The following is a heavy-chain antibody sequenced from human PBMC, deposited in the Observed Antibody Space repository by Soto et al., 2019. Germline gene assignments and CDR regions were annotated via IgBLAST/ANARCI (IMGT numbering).Heavy chain of an antibody. CDR1: GFTFSNYH. CDR3: AKDYSRVPAATVYNWFDP. CDR2: IWNDGSNK. J-gene: IGHJ5*02. V-gene: IGHV3-33*06. D-gene: IGHD2-2*01. Sequence: GGSLRLSCAASGFTFSNYHMHWVRQAPGKGLERVAVIWNDGSNKYYADSVKGRFTISRDNSKNTLYLQMNSLRAEDTAVYYCAKDYSRVPAATVYNWFDPWGQGTLVTVSS.